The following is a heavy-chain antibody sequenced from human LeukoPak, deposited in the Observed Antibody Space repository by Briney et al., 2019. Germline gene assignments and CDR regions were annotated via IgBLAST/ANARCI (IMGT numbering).Heavy chain of an antibody. CDR2: ISGSVDNT. Sequence: GGSLRLSCAASGFTFSSYAMSWVRQAPGKGLEWVSGISGSVDNTNYADSVKGRFTISRGNSKNTLYLQMNSLRAEDTAVYYCAKGCGGDCYHFDYWGQGTLVTVSS. CDR3: AKGCGGDCYHFDY. D-gene: IGHD2-21*02. V-gene: IGHV3-23*01. J-gene: IGHJ4*02. CDR1: GFTFSSYA.